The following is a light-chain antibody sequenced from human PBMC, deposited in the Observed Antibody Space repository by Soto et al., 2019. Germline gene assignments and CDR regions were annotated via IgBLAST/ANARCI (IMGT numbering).Light chain of an antibody. V-gene: IGKV1-33*01. Sequence: DIQMTQSPSSLSASVGDRVTITCQASHDISDSLNWYQQKAGKGPKLLIYDASSLETGVPSKFSGRGSGTDFTFTISSLQTEDIATYYCQQYHNMPPSFGQGTKVEIK. CDR1: HDISDS. CDR3: QQYHNMPPS. CDR2: DAS. J-gene: IGKJ1*01.